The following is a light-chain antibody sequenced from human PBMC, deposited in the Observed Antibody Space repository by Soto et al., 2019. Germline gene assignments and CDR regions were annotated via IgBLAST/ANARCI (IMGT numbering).Light chain of an antibody. CDR3: QQYFSYPYT. CDR1: QRITSW. Sequence: DIQMTQSPSTLSASVGDRVNITCRASQRITSWLAWYQQKPGKAPNLLIYDASSLETAVPSRFSGSGSGTEFTLTFSSLQPDDFGTYYCQQYFSYPYTFGHGTKLEIE. V-gene: IGKV1-5*01. J-gene: IGKJ2*01. CDR2: DAS.